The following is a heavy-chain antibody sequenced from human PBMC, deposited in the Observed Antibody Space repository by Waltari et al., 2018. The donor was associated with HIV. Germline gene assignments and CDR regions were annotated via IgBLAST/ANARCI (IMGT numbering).Heavy chain of an antibody. CDR2: ISSSSSYI. CDR3: ARDQVLRFLEWISTGMDV. J-gene: IGHJ6*02. V-gene: IGHV3-21*01. CDR1: GFTFSSYS. D-gene: IGHD3-3*01. Sequence: EVQLVESGGGLVKPGGSLRLSCAASGFTFSSYSMNWVRQAPGKGLEWVSSISSSSSYIYYADSVKGRFTISRDNTKNSLYLQMNSLRAEDTAVYYCARDQVLRFLEWISTGMDVWGQGTTVTVSS.